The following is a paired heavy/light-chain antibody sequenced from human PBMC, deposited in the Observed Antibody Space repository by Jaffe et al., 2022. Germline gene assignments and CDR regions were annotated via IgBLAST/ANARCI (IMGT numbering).Heavy chain of an antibody. D-gene: IGHD2-2*01. J-gene: IGHJ5*02. CDR1: GFTFSSYW. Sequence: EVQLVESGGGLVQPGGSLRLSCAASGFTFSSYWMHWVRQAPGKGLVWVSRINSAGSTTNYSDSVKGRFTISRDNAKNTLYLQMNSLRAEDTAVYYCARTGYCNSSNCYNWFDPWGQGTLVTVSS. CDR2: INSAGSTT. CDR3: ARTGYCNSSNCYNWFDP. V-gene: IGHV3-74*01.
Light chain of an antibody. Sequence: DIVMTQSPDSLAVSLGERATINCKSSQSLLNRSNNKNFLAWYQQKPGQPPKLLIYWASTRESGVPDRFSGSGSVTDFTLTISSLQAEDVAVYFCQQYYSVPFTFGPGTKVDIK. CDR1: QSLLNRSNNKNF. V-gene: IGKV4-1*01. CDR3: QQYYSVPFT. CDR2: WAS. J-gene: IGKJ3*01.